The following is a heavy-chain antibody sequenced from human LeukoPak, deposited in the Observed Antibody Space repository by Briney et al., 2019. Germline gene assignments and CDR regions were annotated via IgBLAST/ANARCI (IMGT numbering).Heavy chain of an antibody. D-gene: IGHD5-24*01. CDR3: ARVHLGYNYYFDY. V-gene: IGHV4-4*07. CDR1: GCSISSYY. CDR2: IYTSGST. Sequence: SETLSLTCTASGCSISSYYRSWIRQPAGKGLEWIGRIYTSGSTNYNPSLKSRVPMSVDTSKNQFSLKLSSVTAADTAVYYCARVHLGYNYYFDYWGQGTLVTVSS. J-gene: IGHJ4*02.